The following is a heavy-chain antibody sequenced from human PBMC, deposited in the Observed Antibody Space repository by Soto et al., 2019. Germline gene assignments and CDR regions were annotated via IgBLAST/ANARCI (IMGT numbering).Heavy chain of an antibody. CDR3: ATAGGGLLWFGELAWGFYDY. J-gene: IGHJ4*02. CDR2: ISGSGGST. CDR1: GFTFSSYA. V-gene: IGHV3-23*01. Sequence: GGSLRLSCAASGFTFSSYAMSWVRQAPGKGLEWVSAISGSGGSTYYADSVKGRFTISRDNSKNTLYLQMNSLRAEDTAVYYCATAGGGLLWFGELAWGFYDYWGQGTLVTVSS. D-gene: IGHD3-10*01.